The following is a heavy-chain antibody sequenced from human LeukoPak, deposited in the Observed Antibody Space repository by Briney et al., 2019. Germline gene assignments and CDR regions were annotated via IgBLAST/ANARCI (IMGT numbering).Heavy chain of an antibody. V-gene: IGHV4-34*01. D-gene: IGHD3-22*01. CDR1: GGSFSGYY. CDR2: INHSGST. CDR3: ARGKYYYDSSGYYYLDY. Sequence: SETLSLTCAVYGGSFSGYYWSWIRQPPGKGLEWIGEINHSGSTNYNPSLKSRVTISVDTSKNQFSLKLSSVTVADTAVYYCARGKYYYDSSGYYYLDYWGQGTLVTVSS. J-gene: IGHJ4*02.